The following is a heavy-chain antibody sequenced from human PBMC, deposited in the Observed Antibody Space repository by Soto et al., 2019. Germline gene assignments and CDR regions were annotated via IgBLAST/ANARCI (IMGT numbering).Heavy chain of an antibody. CDR1: GGSISSGDYY. Sequence: SETLSLTCTVSGGSISSGDYYWSWIRQPPGKGLEWIGYIYYSGSTYYNPSLKSRVTISVDTSKNQFSLKLSSVTAADTAVYYCARESLRAIAAIDYWGQGTLVTVS. CDR2: IYYSGST. V-gene: IGHV4-30-4*01. CDR3: ARESLRAIAAIDY. J-gene: IGHJ4*02. D-gene: IGHD6-6*01.